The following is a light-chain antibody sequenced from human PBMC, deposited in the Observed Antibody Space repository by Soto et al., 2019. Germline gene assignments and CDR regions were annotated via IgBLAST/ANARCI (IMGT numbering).Light chain of an antibody. CDR3: AAWDDSLNVL. CDR2: RNN. CDR1: SSNIGSNY. V-gene: IGLV1-47*01. J-gene: IGLJ2*01. Sequence: QSVLTQPPSASGTPGQRVTISCSGSSSNIGSNYVYWYQQHPGTAPKLLIYRNNQRPLGVSDRFSGSKSGTSASLAISGLRFEDEADYYCAAWDDSLNVLFGGGTKLTVL.